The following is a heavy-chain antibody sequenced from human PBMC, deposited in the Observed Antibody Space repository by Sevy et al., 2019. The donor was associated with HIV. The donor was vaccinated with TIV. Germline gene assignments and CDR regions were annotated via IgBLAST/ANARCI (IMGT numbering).Heavy chain of an antibody. D-gene: IGHD3-16*01. CDR1: GFTFSGNW. J-gene: IGHJ4*02. CDR3: AHETFGRFQS. CDR2: IHPDGSDK. Sequence: GGSLRLSCAASGFTFSGNWMNWVRQAPGKGLEWVANIHPDGSDKHYVDSVEGRFTISRDNAKNLLFLQMNTLRVEGTAVYYCAHETFGRFQSWGQGTLVTVSS. V-gene: IGHV3-7*01.